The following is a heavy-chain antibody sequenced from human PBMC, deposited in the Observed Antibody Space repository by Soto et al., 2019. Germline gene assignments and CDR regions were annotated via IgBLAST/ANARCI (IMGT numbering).Heavy chain of an antibody. CDR3: ARGGQYYDMSTYYFDI. J-gene: IGHJ4*02. CDR1: GDSISRSNYY. D-gene: IGHD3-16*01. V-gene: IGHV4-39*01. Sequence: QLQLQESGPGLVKPWETLSLTCTVSGDSISRSNYYWAWIRQPPGKGPEWVGSIFRNGDTYKTPSLKSRVSIFVDTSSNEFSLKLSSVTAADTAVYYCARGGQYYDMSTYYFDIWCQGILVTVSS. CDR2: IFRNGDT.